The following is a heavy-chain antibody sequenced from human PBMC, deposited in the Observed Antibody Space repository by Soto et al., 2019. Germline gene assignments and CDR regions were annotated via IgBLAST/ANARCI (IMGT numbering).Heavy chain of an antibody. J-gene: IGHJ5*02. D-gene: IGHD1-26*01. Sequence: VLLLESGGGLVQPGGSLRLSCAASGFTFSTYAMSWVRQAPGKGLEWVSIISDTGGSTYYADSVKGRFTISRDNSKNTLYLQMSSLRAEDTALYYCAKEGGIYVNWFDPWGQGTLVTVSS. CDR1: GFTFSTYA. CDR2: ISDTGGST. CDR3: AKEGGIYVNWFDP. V-gene: IGHV3-23*01.